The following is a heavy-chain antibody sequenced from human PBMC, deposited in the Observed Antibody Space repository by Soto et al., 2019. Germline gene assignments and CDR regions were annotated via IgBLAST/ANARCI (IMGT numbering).Heavy chain of an antibody. J-gene: IGHJ4*02. CDR2: IDPSDSQT. D-gene: IGHD3-22*01. CDR1: GYSFAGYW. CDR3: ARQIYDSDTGPNFQYYFDS. V-gene: IGHV5-10-1*01. Sequence: GESLKISCKGSGYSFAGYWITWVRQKPGKGLEWMGRIDPSDSQTYYSPSFRGHVTISVAKSITTVFLQWSSLRASDTAMYYCARQIYDSDTGPNFQYYFDSWDQGTPVTVSS.